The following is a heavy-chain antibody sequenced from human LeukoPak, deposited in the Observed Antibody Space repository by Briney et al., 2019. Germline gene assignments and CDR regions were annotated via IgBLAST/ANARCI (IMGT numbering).Heavy chain of an antibody. CDR3: ASKSRGQDSSGYYLDY. Sequence: SETLSLTCTVSGGSISSSGYYWGWIRQPPGKGLEWIGSIYYSGSTYYNPSLKSRVTISVDTSKNQFSLKLSSVTAADTAVYYCASKSRGQDSSGYYLDYWGQGTLVTVSS. V-gene: IGHV4-39*01. CDR1: GGSISSSGYY. J-gene: IGHJ4*02. D-gene: IGHD3-22*01. CDR2: IYYSGST.